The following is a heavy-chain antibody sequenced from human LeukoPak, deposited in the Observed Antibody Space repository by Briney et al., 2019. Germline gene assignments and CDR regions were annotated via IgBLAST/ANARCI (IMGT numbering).Heavy chain of an antibody. CDR1: GFTFSSYS. CDR2: LGTRSTSV. J-gene: IGHJ4*02. D-gene: IGHD3-22*01. Sequence: GGSLRLSCAAYGFTFSSYSMNWIRQAPGKGLEWVSSLGTRSTSVYHAGSVKGRFAISRDNAKNSLYLQMNSLRAEDTALYYCAREVSEGFDFWGQGTLVTVSS. CDR3: AREVSEGFDF. V-gene: IGHV3-21*01.